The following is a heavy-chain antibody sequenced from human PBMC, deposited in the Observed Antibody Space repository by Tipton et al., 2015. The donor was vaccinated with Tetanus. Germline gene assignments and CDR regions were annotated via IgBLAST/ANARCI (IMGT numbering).Heavy chain of an antibody. CDR1: GYTFTGYY. CDR3: ARDRGDYIYYGMDV. J-gene: IGHJ6*02. D-gene: IGHD3-22*01. CDR2: IDPNSGGT. Sequence: QLVQSGAEVKKPGASVKVSCKASGYTFTGYYMYWVRQAPGQGLEWRGWIDPNSGGTVYAQKFQGRVTMTRDTSISTAYMELRSLRSDDTAVYYCARDRGDYIYYGMDVWGPGATVTVS. V-gene: IGHV1-2*02.